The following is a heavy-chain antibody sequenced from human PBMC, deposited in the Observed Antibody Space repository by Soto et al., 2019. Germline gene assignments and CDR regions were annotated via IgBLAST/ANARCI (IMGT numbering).Heavy chain of an antibody. CDR3: ARDAYPNWFDF. CDR1: GGSINSYY. Sequence: SQTLSLTCNFSGGSINSYYWSWIRQPAGKGLEWIGRISSGGSAIYNPSLKSRVTISVDTSKNQFSLRLTSVTAADTAVYFCARDAYPNWFDFWGQGTLVTVSS. V-gene: IGHV4-4*07. J-gene: IGHJ5*01. CDR2: ISSGGSA. D-gene: IGHD2-8*01.